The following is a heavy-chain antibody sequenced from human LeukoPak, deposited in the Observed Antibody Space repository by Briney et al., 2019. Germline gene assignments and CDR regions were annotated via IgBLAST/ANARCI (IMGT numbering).Heavy chain of an antibody. CDR2: TRNDGNNK. J-gene: IGHJ4*02. CDR3: ARDYVAGTRHYFDY. Sequence: GGSLRLSCAASGFTFTSHGMHWVRQAPSKGLEWVAFTRNDGNNKYYADSVKGRFTISRDNSKNTLSLQMNSLRTEDTAVYYCARDYVAGTRHYFDYWGQGTLVTVSS. D-gene: IGHD6-19*01. V-gene: IGHV3-30*02. CDR1: GFTFTSHG.